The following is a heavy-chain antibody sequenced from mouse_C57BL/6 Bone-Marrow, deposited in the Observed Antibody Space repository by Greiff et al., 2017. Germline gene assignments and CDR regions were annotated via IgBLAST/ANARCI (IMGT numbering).Heavy chain of an antibody. CDR1: GFSFNTYA. V-gene: IGHV10-1*01. CDR3: VSHSNTGDY. J-gene: IGHJ2*01. D-gene: IGHD2-5*01. CDR2: IRSKSNNYAT. Sequence: EVKLMESGGGLVQPKGSLKLSCAASGFSFNTYAMNWVRQAPGKGLEWVARIRSKSNNYATYYADSVKDRFTISRDDSESMLYLQMNNLKTEDTAMYYCVSHSNTGDYWGQGTTLTVSS.